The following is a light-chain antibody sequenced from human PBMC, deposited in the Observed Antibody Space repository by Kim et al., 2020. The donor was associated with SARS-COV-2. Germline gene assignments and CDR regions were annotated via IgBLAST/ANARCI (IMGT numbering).Light chain of an antibody. J-gene: IGLJ3*02. CDR2: GKY. Sequence: ALGQRVRRTCQGDSLTNYYATWYQQRPGQAPVLVLYGKYNRPSGIPDRFSGSASGNTASLTITGAQAEDEADYYCNSRDSSGDHVVFGGGTQLTVL. CDR1: SLTNYY. CDR3: NSRDSSGDHVV. V-gene: IGLV3-19*01.